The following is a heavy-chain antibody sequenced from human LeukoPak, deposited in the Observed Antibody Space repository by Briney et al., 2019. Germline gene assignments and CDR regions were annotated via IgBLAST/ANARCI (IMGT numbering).Heavy chain of an antibody. V-gene: IGHV1-3*01. CDR1: GYTFTSYA. J-gene: IGHJ6*04. Sequence: ASVKVSCKASGYTFTSYAIHWLRQAPGQRLEWRGWINAGNGNTKYSQKFQGRVTITRDTSASTAYMELSSLRSEDTAVYYCAREPSCSGGSCSYSFYYYGMDVWGKGTTVTVSS. CDR3: AREPSCSGGSCSYSFYYYGMDV. D-gene: IGHD2-15*01. CDR2: INAGNGNT.